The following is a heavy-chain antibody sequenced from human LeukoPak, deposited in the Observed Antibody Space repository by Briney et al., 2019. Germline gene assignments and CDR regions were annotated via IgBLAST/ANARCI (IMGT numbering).Heavy chain of an antibody. J-gene: IGHJ4*02. CDR2: INDDGSST. Sequence: PGGSLRLSCAASGFTFSGAWMHWVRQAPGKGLMWVSRINDDGSSTRHADSMKGRFTISRDNAKNTLYLQMNSLRAEDTAVYYCARVSGPGMNEYYHLWGQGTLVTVSS. CDR3: ARVSGPGMNEYYHL. V-gene: IGHV3-74*01. CDR1: GFTFSGAW. D-gene: IGHD2-2*01.